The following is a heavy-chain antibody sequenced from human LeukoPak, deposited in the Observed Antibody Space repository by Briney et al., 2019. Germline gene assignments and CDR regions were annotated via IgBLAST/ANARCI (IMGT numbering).Heavy chain of an antibody. CDR2: MNPNSGNT. CDR1: GYTFTSYD. D-gene: IGHD3-22*01. Sequence: ASVKVSCKASGYTFTSYDINWVRQATGQGLEWMGWMNPNSGNTGYAQKFQGRVTITRNTPISTAYMELSSLRSEDTAVYYCARHYYYDSSGYPIPGNWFDPWGQGTLVTVSS. CDR3: ARHYYYDSSGYPIPGNWFDP. V-gene: IGHV1-8*03. J-gene: IGHJ5*02.